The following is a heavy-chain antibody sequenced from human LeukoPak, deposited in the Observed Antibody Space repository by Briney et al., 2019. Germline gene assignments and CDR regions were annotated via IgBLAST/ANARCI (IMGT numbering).Heavy chain of an antibody. Sequence: ASVKVSCKASGYTFTGYYMHWIRQAPGHGLEWMAWINPNSGGTNSAQKFQGRVTMTRDTSISTAYMELSRLRSDDTAVYYCARGGPSRGSGFYYFDYWGQGTLVTVSS. CDR2: INPNSGGT. J-gene: IGHJ4*02. CDR3: ARGGPSRGSGFYYFDY. D-gene: IGHD6-19*01. CDR1: GYTFTGYY. V-gene: IGHV1-2*02.